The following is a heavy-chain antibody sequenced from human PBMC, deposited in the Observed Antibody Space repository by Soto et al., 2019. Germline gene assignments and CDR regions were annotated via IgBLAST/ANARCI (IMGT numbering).Heavy chain of an antibody. J-gene: IGHJ4*02. Sequence: GGDLRLSSAASGFTFSSYAIHWVRQAPGKGLEWVAVISYDGSNKYYADSVKGRFTISRDNSKNTLYLQMNSLRAEDTAVFYCARDRLDVVVPAAILAYWGQGTLVTVSS. CDR2: ISYDGSNK. V-gene: IGHV3-30-3*01. CDR3: ARDRLDVVVPAAILAY. D-gene: IGHD2-2*02. CDR1: GFTFSSYA.